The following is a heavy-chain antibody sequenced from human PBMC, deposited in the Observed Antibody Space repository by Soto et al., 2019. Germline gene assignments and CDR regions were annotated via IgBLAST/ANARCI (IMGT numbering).Heavy chain of an antibody. CDR2: IIPILGIA. J-gene: IGHJ6*02. CDR3: ARGPRRDGYNYNYYYGMDV. D-gene: IGHD5-12*01. V-gene: IGHV1-69*02. CDR1: GGTFSSYT. Sequence: QVQLVQSRAEVKKPGSSVNVSCKASGGTFSSYTISWVRQAPGQGLEWMGRIIPILGIANYAQKFQGRVTITADKSTSTAYMELSSLRSEDTAVYYCARGPRRDGYNYNYYYGMDVWGQGTTVTVSS.